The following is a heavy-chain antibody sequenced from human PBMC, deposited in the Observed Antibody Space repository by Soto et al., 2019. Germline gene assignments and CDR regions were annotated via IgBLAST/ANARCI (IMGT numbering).Heavy chain of an antibody. Sequence: EVQLVQAGGDLVQPGRSLRLSCAATGFAFDEYVMHWVRQAPGKGLEWVGSIGWNGASIDYADSVKGRFTISRDNAKNSLFLQMNSLTTEDTALYFCAKSRVVPYFDRWGQGTLVTVSS. V-gene: IGHV3-9*01. J-gene: IGHJ4*02. CDR1: GFAFDEYV. CDR3: AKSRVVPYFDR. D-gene: IGHD2-2*01. CDR2: IGWNGASI.